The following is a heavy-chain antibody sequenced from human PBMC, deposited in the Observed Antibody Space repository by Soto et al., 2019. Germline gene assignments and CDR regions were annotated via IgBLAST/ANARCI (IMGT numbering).Heavy chain of an antibody. Sequence: GGSLRLSCAASGFTFSSYAIHWVRQAPGTGLEWVAVISYDGSNKYYADSVKGRFTISRDNFKNTLYLQINSLRSEDTAVYYCVRGRVAPTLSYWFDPWGQGTLVTVSS. D-gene: IGHD5-12*01. CDR2: ISYDGSNK. J-gene: IGHJ5*02. V-gene: IGHV3-30-3*01. CDR3: VRGRVAPTLSYWFDP. CDR1: GFTFSSYA.